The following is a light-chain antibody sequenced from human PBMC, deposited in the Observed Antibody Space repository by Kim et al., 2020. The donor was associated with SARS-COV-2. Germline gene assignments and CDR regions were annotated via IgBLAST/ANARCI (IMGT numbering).Light chain of an antibody. Sequence: SPGQTARITCSPDSLPNRFAYWYQQKPGQAPVLVIYKDSERPSGISERFSGSSSGTTVTLTISGVQAEDEADYYCQSADKSGTYVVFGGGTKLTVL. J-gene: IGLJ2*01. V-gene: IGLV3-25*03. CDR3: QSADKSGTYVV. CDR1: SLPNRF. CDR2: KDS.